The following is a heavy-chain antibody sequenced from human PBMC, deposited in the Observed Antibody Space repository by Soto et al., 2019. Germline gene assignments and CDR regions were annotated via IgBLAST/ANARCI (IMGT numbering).Heavy chain of an antibody. CDR3: ARDHARIAAAGRAGV. Sequence: ASVKVSCKASGGTFSSYTISWVRQAPGQGLEWMGRIIPILGIANYAQKFQGRVTITADKSTSTAYMELSSLRSEDTAVYYCARDHARIAAAGRAGVWGQGTLVTVSS. CDR2: IIPILGIA. J-gene: IGHJ4*02. CDR1: GGTFSSYT. D-gene: IGHD6-13*01. V-gene: IGHV1-69*04.